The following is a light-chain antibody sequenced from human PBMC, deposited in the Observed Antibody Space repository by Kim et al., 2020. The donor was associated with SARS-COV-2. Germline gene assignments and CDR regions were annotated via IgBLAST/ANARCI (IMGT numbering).Light chain of an antibody. J-gene: IGLJ2*01. Sequence: GQSTPISCTGTSSDIGTYDYVSWYQQHPGKAPRLILYDVNDRPSGVSSRFSGSKSGNTASLTISGLQAEDEGDYYCSSFTTTITRLFGGGTQLTVL. CDR1: SSDIGTYDY. CDR3: SSFTTTITRL. V-gene: IGLV2-14*03. CDR2: DVN.